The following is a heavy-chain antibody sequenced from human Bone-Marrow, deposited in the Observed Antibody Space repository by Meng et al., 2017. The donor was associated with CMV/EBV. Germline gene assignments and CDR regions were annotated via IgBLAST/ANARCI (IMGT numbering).Heavy chain of an antibody. J-gene: IGHJ5*02. Sequence: SVQDSCKASGGTFSSYTISWVRQAPGQGLEWMGRIIPILGIANYAQKFQGRVTITADKSTGTAYMELSSLRSEDTAVYYCARAALILGFDPWGQGTLVTVSS. CDR1: GGTFSSYT. CDR3: ARAALILGFDP. CDR2: IIPILGIA. D-gene: IGHD6-25*01. V-gene: IGHV1-69*02.